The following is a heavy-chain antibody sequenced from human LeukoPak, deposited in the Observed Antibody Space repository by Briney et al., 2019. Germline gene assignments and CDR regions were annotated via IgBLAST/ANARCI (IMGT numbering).Heavy chain of an antibody. CDR2: INSDGSST. V-gene: IGHV3-74*01. CDR1: GFTFSSYW. Sequence: SGGSLRLSCAASGFTFSSYWMHWVRQAPGKGLVWVSRINSDGSSTSYAGSVKGRFTISRDNAKNTLYLQMNSLRAEDTAVYYCARDPRHDYYGSGSYPDYWGQGTLVTVSS. CDR3: ARDPRHDYYGSGSYPDY. D-gene: IGHD3-10*01. J-gene: IGHJ4*02.